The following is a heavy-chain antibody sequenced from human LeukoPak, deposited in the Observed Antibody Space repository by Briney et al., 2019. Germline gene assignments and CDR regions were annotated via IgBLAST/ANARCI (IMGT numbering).Heavy chain of an antibody. J-gene: IGHJ4*02. D-gene: IGHD1-26*01. CDR1: GFTFSSYD. Sequence: GGSLRLSCAASGFTFSSYDMHWVRQATGKGLAWVSAIGTAGDTYYPGSVKGRFTISRENAKNSLYLQMNSLRAGDTAVYYCARVDSGSYAFDYWGQGTLVTVSS. CDR2: IGTAGDT. V-gene: IGHV3-13*01. CDR3: ARVDSGSYAFDY.